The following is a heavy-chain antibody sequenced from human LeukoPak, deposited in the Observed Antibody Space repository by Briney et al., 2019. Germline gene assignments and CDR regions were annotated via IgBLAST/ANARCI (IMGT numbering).Heavy chain of an antibody. V-gene: IGHV4-39*01. CDR2: ILYTGRT. D-gene: IGHD1-26*01. Sequence: SETLSLACTVSGDSISSSRFYWAWIRQPPGKGLEWIGSILYTGRTFYNPSLKSRVTISVDTSKNQFSLRLGSVTASDTAVYYCTRRDVGATIDYWGQGTLVTVSS. J-gene: IGHJ4*02. CDR1: GDSISSSRFY. CDR3: TRRDVGATIDY.